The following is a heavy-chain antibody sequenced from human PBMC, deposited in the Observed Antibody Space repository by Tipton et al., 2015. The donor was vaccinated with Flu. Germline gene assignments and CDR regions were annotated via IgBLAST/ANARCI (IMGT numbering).Heavy chain of an antibody. D-gene: IGHD3-10*02. Sequence: TLSLTCTVSGDSIRSDCYWGWIRQPPGKGLEWIGSVHYSGSTYYNSSLKSRVTISVNKSKNQFSLKMTSVTAADTAVYYCARHTGDSVRGVIDYWGQGTLVTVSS. CDR1: GDSIRSDCY. CDR2: VHYSGST. CDR3: ARHTGDSVRGVIDY. J-gene: IGHJ4*02. V-gene: IGHV4-38-2*02.